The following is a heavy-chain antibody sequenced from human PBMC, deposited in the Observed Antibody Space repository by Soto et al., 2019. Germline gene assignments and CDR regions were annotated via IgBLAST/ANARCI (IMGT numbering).Heavy chain of an antibody. CDR3: ARVGYSYGYAGGIYDF. Sequence: VQLVESGGGVVQPGRSLRLSCAASGFTFSNYAMHWVRQAPGKGLEWVAVISYDGSNKYYADSVKGRFTISRDNSKNTLYVQMNSLRAEDTAVYYCARVGYSYGYAGGIYDFWGQGTLVTVSS. CDR2: ISYDGSNK. D-gene: IGHD5-18*01. J-gene: IGHJ4*02. CDR1: GFTFSNYA. V-gene: IGHV3-30-3*01.